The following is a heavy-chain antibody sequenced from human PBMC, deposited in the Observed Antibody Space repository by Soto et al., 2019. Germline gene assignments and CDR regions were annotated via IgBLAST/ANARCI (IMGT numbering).Heavy chain of an antibody. CDR3: ARVSYCGGDCYSPLFDY. Sequence: SETLSLTCTVSGGSISSYYWSWIRQHPGKGLEWIGYIYYSGSTYYNPSLKSRVTISVDTSKNQFSLKLSSVTAADTAVYYCARVSYCGGDCYSPLFDYWGQGTLVTVSS. J-gene: IGHJ4*02. D-gene: IGHD2-21*01. CDR2: IYYSGST. V-gene: IGHV4-59*06. CDR1: GGSISSYY.